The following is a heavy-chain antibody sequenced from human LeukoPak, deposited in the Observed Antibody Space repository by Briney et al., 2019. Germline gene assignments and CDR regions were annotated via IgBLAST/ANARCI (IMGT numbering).Heavy chain of an antibody. Sequence: GAPVKVSCKASGYTFTSYDVDWVRQATGQGLEWMGWMNPNSGNTGYAQNFQGRVTMTRNTSISTAYMELSSLRSEDTAVYYCARESEHSSSSGSLFDYWGQGTLVTVSS. CDR2: MNPNSGNT. J-gene: IGHJ4*02. D-gene: IGHD6-6*01. V-gene: IGHV1-8*02. CDR1: GYTFTSYD. CDR3: ARESEHSSSSGSLFDY.